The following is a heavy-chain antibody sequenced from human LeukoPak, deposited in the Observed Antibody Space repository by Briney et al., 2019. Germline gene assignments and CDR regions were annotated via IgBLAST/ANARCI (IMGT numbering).Heavy chain of an antibody. J-gene: IGHJ3*02. CDR3: ATGDLGPDAFDI. Sequence: ASVKVSCKVSGYTLTELSMHWVRQAPGKGLEWMGGFDPEDGETIYAQKFQGRVTMTEDTSTDTAYMELSSLRSEDTAVYYCATGDLGPDAFDIWGQGTMVTVSS. D-gene: IGHD2-21*02. CDR2: FDPEDGET. CDR1: GYTLTELS. V-gene: IGHV1-24*01.